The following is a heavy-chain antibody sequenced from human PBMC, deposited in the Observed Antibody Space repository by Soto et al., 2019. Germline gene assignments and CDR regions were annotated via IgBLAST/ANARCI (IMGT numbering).Heavy chain of an antibody. CDR1: GGTFSSYA. V-gene: IGHV1-69*13. J-gene: IGHJ6*02. Sequence: GASVKVSCKASGGTFSSYAISWVRQAPGQGLEWMGGITPIFGTANYAQKFQGRVTITADESTSTAYMELSSLRSEDTAVYYCARDGRYSYGFYYYYYGMDVWGQGTTVTVSS. D-gene: IGHD5-18*01. CDR3: ARDGRYSYGFYYYYYGMDV. CDR2: ITPIFGTA.